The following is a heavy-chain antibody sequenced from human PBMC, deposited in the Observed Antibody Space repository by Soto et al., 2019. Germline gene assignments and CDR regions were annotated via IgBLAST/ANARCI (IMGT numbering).Heavy chain of an antibody. CDR2: ITTSSAYI. CDR3: VRSGTARLLRHSWFDT. V-gene: IGHV3-21*01. Sequence: EVQLVESGGGLVKPGGSLRLSCAASGFTFNTYDMNWIRQAPGKGLEWVSSITTSSAYIYYADSLKGRITISRDNAKNSLFLQMNRLRADDTAVYYCVRSGTARLLRHSWFDTWGQGTLVTVSS. CDR1: GFTFNTYD. J-gene: IGHJ5*02. D-gene: IGHD2-21*01.